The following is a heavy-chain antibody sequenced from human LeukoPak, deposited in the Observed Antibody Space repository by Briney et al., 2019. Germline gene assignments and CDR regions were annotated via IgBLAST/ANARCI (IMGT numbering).Heavy chain of an antibody. Sequence: ASVKVSCKSSGYTFIAYYMQWVRQAPGQRLEWMGWINPTSGTTNYAQKFHGRVTLTRDTSISTAYMDFSGLPSDDTAVYYCARENDYWGQGALVTVSS. J-gene: IGHJ4*02. CDR1: GYTFIAYY. CDR2: INPTSGTT. CDR3: ARENDY. V-gene: IGHV1-2*02.